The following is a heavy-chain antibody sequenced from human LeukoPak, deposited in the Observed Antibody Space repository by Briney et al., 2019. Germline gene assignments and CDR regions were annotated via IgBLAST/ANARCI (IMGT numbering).Heavy chain of an antibody. CDR2: ISSSGSTT. CDR3: ARVGPIEVAGTHPDYYYYMDV. Sequence: PGGSLRLSCAASGFTFSSYEMNWVRQAPGKGLEWVSYISSSGSTTYYADSVKGRFTISRDNSKNTLYLQMNSLRAEDTAVYYCARVGPIEVAGTHPDYYYYMDVWGKGTTVTISS. D-gene: IGHD6-19*01. J-gene: IGHJ6*03. V-gene: IGHV3-48*03. CDR1: GFTFSSYE.